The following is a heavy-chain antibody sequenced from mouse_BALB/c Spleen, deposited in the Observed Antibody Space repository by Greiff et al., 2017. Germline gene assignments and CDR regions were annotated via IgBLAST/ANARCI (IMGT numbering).Heavy chain of an antibody. V-gene: IGHV7-3*02. CDR2: IRNKANGYTT. Sequence: EVQLVESGGGLVQPGGSLRLSCATSGFTFTDYYMSWVRQPPGKALEWLGFIRNKANGYTTEYSESVKCRFSISRDNSHSILYLQMNTLRAEDSATYYCARSAYYGSSDWYFDVWGAGTTVTVSS. J-gene: IGHJ1*01. CDR3: ARSAYYGSSDWYFDV. CDR1: GFTFTDYY. D-gene: IGHD1-1*01.